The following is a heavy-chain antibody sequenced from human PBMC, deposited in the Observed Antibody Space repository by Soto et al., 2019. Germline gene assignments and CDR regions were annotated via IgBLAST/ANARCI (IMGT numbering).Heavy chain of an antibody. D-gene: IGHD3-22*01. V-gene: IGHV4-34*01. J-gene: IGHJ6*02. CDR1: GGCFSGYY. Sequence: PSETLSLPCAVYGGCFSGYYWSWIRQPPGKGLEWIGEINHSGSTNYNPSLKSRVTISVDTSKNQFSLKLCAVTAPYTPAYYSEREKYYYESSGYRTRGGMNVWGQGKTVSVS. CDR3: EREKYYYESSGYRTRGGMNV. CDR2: INHSGST.